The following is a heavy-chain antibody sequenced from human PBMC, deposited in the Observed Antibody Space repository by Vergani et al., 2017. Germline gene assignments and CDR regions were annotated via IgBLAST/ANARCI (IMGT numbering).Heavy chain of an antibody. CDR2: ISAYNGNT. V-gene: IGHV1-18*04. Sequence: QVQLVQSGAEVKKPGSSVKVSCKASGYTFTSYGISWVRQAPGQGLEWMGWISAYNGNTNYAQKLQGRVTMTTDTSTSTAYMELRSLRSDDTAVYYCARAGVGDSSGYYFGLVADYWGQGTLVTVSS. CDR1: GYTFTSYG. CDR3: ARAGVGDSSGYYFGLVADY. J-gene: IGHJ4*02. D-gene: IGHD3-22*01.